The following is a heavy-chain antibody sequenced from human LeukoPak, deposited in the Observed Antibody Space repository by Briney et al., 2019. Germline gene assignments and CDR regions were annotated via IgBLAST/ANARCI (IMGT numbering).Heavy chain of an antibody. J-gene: IGHJ6*03. CDR2: ISYDGSSK. V-gene: IGHV3-30*18. CDR3: AKAADQYYYSYFYYMDV. Sequence: GGSLRLSCAASGFTFSSYGMHGVRQAPGKGLEWVAVISYDGSSKDYADSVKGRFTISRDNSKNTLYLQMNSLTVEDTAVYYCAKAADQYYYSYFYYMDVWGKGTTVTVSS. D-gene: IGHD2/OR15-2a*01. CDR1: GFTFSSYG.